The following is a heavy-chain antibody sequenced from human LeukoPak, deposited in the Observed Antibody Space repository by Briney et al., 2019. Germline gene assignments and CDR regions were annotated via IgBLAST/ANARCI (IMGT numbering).Heavy chain of an antibody. J-gene: IGHJ4*02. D-gene: IGHD2-15*01. Sequence: GGSLRLSCAASGFTFSSYAMSWVRQAPGKGLEWVSGIGKSDGDIHYADSVKGRFTISRDNSKNTVYLQMNSLRAEDTAVFYCAKDDDGGAYCATFPQWGRGILVSVSS. CDR2: IGKSDGDI. CDR3: AKDDDGGAYCATFPQ. V-gene: IGHV3-23*01. CDR1: GFTFSSYA.